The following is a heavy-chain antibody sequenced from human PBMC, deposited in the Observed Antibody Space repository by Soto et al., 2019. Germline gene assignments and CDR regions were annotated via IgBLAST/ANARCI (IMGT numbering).Heavy chain of an antibody. Sequence: SETLSLTCAVSGGSISRGGYSWSWIRQPPGKGLEWIGYIYHSGSTYYNPSLKSRVTISVDRSKNQFSLKLSSVTAADTAVYYCAAGGGLPRYSWGQGTLVTVSS. J-gene: IGHJ4*02. V-gene: IGHV4-30-2*01. D-gene: IGHD5-12*01. CDR2: IYHSGST. CDR3: AAGGGLPRYS. CDR1: GGSISRGGYS.